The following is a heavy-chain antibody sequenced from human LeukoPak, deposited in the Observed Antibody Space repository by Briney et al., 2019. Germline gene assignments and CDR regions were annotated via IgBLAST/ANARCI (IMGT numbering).Heavy chain of an antibody. Sequence: RGGSLRLSCAASGFTFSSYAMSWVRQAPGKGLEWVSAISGSGGSTYYADSVKGRFTISRDNSKNTLYLQMNSLRAEDTAVYYCAKVKGIVGAIDYWGQGTLVTVSS. J-gene: IGHJ4*02. CDR2: ISGSGGST. V-gene: IGHV3-23*01. D-gene: IGHD1-26*01. CDR1: GFTFSSYA. CDR3: AKVKGIVGAIDY.